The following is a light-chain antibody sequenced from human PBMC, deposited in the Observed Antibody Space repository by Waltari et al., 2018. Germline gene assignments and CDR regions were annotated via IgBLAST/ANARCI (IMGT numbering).Light chain of an antibody. CDR2: DAS. CDR1: QSVSGSY. CDR3: QQYSSSSWT. V-gene: IGKV3-20*01. J-gene: IGKJ1*01. Sequence: EIVLTQSPGTLSLSPGERATLSCRASQSVSGSYLAWYQKNPGHAPSLLIYDASNRATGIQDGFSGGGSGTDFTHTISRLEPDDFAVYYCQQYSSSSWTFGQVTNVEIK.